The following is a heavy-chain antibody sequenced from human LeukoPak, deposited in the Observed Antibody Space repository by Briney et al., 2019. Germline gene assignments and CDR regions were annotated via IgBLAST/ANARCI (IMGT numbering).Heavy chain of an antibody. Sequence: TGGSLRLSCAASGFTFSSYGMHWVRQAPGKGLEWVAVISYDGSNKYYADSVKGRFTISRDNSKNTLYLQTNSLRAEDTAVYYCAKDRRAATTNWFDPWGQGTLVTVSS. J-gene: IGHJ5*02. D-gene: IGHD2-15*01. CDR1: GFTFSSYG. CDR3: AKDRRAATTNWFDP. V-gene: IGHV3-30*18. CDR2: ISYDGSNK.